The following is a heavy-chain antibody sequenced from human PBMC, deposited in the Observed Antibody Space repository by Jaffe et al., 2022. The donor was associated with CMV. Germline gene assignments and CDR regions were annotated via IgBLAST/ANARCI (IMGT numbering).Heavy chain of an antibody. V-gene: IGHV3-73*01. Sequence: EVQLVESGGGLVQPGGSLKLSCAASGFTFSGSAMHWVRQASGKGLEWVGRIRSKANSYATAYAASVKGRFTISRDDSKNTAYLQMNSLKTEDTAVYYCTRLRRDPSSFDYYYYYMDVWGKGTTVTVSS. CDR3: TRLRRDPSSFDYYYYYMDV. D-gene: IGHD3-3*02. J-gene: IGHJ6*03. CDR1: GFTFSGSA. CDR2: IRSKANSYAT.